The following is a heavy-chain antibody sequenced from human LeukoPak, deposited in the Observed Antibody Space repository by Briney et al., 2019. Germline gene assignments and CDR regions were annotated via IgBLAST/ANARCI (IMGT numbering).Heavy chain of an antibody. CDR1: GGSISSSSYY. V-gene: IGHV4-39*01. CDR3: ARRMGDSSGYYYFDY. Sequence: SETLSLTCTVSGGSISSSSYYWGWIRQPPGKGLEWIGSIYYSGSTYYNPSLKSRVTISVDTSRNQFSLKLSSVTAADTAVYYCARRMGDSSGYYYFDYWGQGTLVTVSS. CDR2: IYYSGST. D-gene: IGHD3-22*01. J-gene: IGHJ4*02.